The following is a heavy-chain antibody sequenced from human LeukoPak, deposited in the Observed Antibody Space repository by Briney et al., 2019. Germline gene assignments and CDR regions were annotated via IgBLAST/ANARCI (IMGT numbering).Heavy chain of an antibody. CDR2: VHPGDSDT. Sequence: GESLKISCKGSGYTFTSYWIGWVRQMPGKGLEWMGIVHPGDSDTRYSPSFEGQVIISVDKSISTAYLQWSSLKASDTAIYYCARSPWNSYDYWGQGTLVTVSS. CDR3: ARSPWNSYDY. V-gene: IGHV5-51*01. J-gene: IGHJ4*02. D-gene: IGHD5-12*01. CDR1: GYTFTSYW.